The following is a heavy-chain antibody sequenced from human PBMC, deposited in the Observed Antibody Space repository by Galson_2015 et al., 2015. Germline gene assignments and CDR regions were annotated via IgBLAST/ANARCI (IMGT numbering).Heavy chain of an antibody. V-gene: IGHV3-30-3*01. CDR1: GFTFSSYA. Sequence: SLRLSCAASGFTFSSYAMHWVRQAPGKGLEWVAVISYDGSNKYYADSVKGRFTISRDNSKNTLYLQMNSMRAEDTAVYYCARAPPGCSNWYFDLSGRGTLVTVSS. CDR2: ISYDGSNK. CDR3: ARAPPGCSNWYFDL. J-gene: IGHJ2*01. D-gene: IGHD6-13*01.